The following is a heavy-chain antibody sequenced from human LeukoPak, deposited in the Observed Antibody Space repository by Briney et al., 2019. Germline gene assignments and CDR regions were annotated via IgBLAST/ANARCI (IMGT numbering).Heavy chain of an antibody. Sequence: GESLKISRKGSGYSFTSYWIGWVRQMPGKGLEWMGIIYPGDSDTRYSPSFQGQVTISADKSISTAYLQWSSLKASDTAMYYCARLGSVYCSGGSCYKFDPWGQGTLVTVSS. CDR3: ARLGSVYCSGGSCYKFDP. D-gene: IGHD2-15*01. J-gene: IGHJ5*02. CDR1: GYSFTSYW. CDR2: IYPGDSDT. V-gene: IGHV5-51*01.